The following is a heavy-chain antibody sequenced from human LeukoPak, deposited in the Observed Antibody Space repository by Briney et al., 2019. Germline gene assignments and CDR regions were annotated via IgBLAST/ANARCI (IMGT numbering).Heavy chain of an antibody. V-gene: IGHV3-21*01. Sequence: GGSLRLSCAASGFTFSSYSMNWVRQAPGKGLEWVSSISSSSSYIYYADPVKGRFTISRDNAKNSLYLQMNSLRAEDTAVYYCASGYSYGPYYFDYWGQGTLVTVSS. CDR1: GFTFSSYS. CDR3: ASGYSYGPYYFDY. D-gene: IGHD5-18*01. J-gene: IGHJ4*02. CDR2: ISSSSSYI.